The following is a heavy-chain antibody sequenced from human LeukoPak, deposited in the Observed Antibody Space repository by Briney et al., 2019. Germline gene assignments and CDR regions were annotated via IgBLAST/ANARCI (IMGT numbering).Heavy chain of an antibody. J-gene: IGHJ4*02. CDR3: AREATTVTRGLDY. Sequence: SETLSLTCTVSGGSISSYYWSWIRQPAGKGPEWIGRIYTTGNTNYNPSLKSRLTMSVDTSKNHFSLNLTSVTPADTAVYYCAREATTVTRGLDYWGQGTLVTVSS. CDR1: GGSISSYY. D-gene: IGHD4-17*01. CDR2: IYTTGNT. V-gene: IGHV4-4*07.